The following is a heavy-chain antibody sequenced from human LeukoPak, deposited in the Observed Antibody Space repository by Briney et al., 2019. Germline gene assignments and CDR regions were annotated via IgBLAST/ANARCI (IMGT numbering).Heavy chain of an antibody. J-gene: IGHJ6*02. D-gene: IGHD1-26*01. CDR1: GFTFSSYW. V-gene: IGHV3-7*01. CDR3: ARSPGRYYYGMDV. CDR2: MKQDGGEK. Sequence: PGGSLRLSCAASGFTFSSYWMNWVRQAPGKGLEWVASMKQDGGEKYYVDSVKGRFTISRDNAKNSLYLQMNSLRAEDTAVYYCARSPGRYYYGMDVWGQGTTVTVSS.